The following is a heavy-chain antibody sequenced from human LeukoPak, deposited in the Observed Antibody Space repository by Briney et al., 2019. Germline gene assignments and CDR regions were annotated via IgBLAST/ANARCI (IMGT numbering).Heavy chain of an antibody. J-gene: IGHJ4*02. V-gene: IGHV1-18*01. Sequence: GASVTVSCTASGYTFTIYGISWVRQAPGQGLEWMGWISAYNGNTNYAQKLQGRVTMTTDTSTSTAYMELRSLRSDDTAVYYCARMELPYYFDYWGQGTLVTVSS. CDR1: GYTFTIYG. CDR3: ARMELPYYFDY. D-gene: IGHD1-26*01. CDR2: ISAYNGNT.